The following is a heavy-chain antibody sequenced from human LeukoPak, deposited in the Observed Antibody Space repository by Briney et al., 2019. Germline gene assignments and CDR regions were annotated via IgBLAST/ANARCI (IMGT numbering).Heavy chain of an antibody. D-gene: IGHD3-16*02. V-gene: IGHV1-8*01. CDR1: GYTFTSYD. J-gene: IGHJ6*03. CDR2: MNPNSGNT. CDR3: AIRYSSGEKNYYYYYMDV. Sequence: GASVKVACKASGYTFTSYDINWVRQATGQGLEWMGWMNPNSGNTGYAQKFQGRVTMTRNTSISTAYMELSSLRSEDTAVYYCAIRYSSGEKNYYYYYMDVWGKGTTVTVSS.